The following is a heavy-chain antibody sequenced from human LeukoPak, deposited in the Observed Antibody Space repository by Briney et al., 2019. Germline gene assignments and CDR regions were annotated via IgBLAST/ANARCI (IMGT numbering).Heavy chain of an antibody. J-gene: IGHJ4*02. D-gene: IGHD6-19*01. V-gene: IGHV1-2*02. CDR3: ARPLAVAGSCDY. CDR1: GYTFTGYY. CDR2: INPNSGGT. Sequence: ASVKVSCKASGYTFTGYYMHWVRQAPGQGLEWMGWINPNSGGTNYAQKLQGRVTMTTDTSTSTAYMELRSLRSDDTAVYYCARPLAVAGSCDYWGQGTLVTVSS.